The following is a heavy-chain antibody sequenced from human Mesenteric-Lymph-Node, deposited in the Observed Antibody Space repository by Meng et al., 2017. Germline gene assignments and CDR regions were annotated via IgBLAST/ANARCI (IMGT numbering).Heavy chain of an antibody. CDR2: ISSSSSYI. CDR1: GFTFSSYS. V-gene: IGHV3-21*01. Sequence: GGSLRLSCAASGFTFSSYSMNWVRQAPGKGLEWVSSISSSSSYIYYADSVKGRFTISRDNAKNSLYLQMNSLRAEDTAVYYCARDSHELRYFDWLLSHSNGGGYYYGMDVWGQGTTVTVSS. J-gene: IGHJ6*02. CDR3: ARDSHELRYFDWLLSHSNGGGYYYGMDV. D-gene: IGHD3-9*01.